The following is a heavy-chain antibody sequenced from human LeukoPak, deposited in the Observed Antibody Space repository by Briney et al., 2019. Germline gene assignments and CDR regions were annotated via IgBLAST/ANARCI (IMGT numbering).Heavy chain of an antibody. CDR2: IIPIFGTA. D-gene: IGHD2-15*01. J-gene: IGHJ4*02. V-gene: IGHV1-69*06. CDR1: GGTFSSYA. Sequence: GASVKVSCKASGGTFSSYAISWVRQAPGQGLEWMGGIIPIFGTANYAQKFQGRVTISADKSTSTAYMELSSLRSEDTAVYYCARDWVGYCSGGSRYSTTEFDYWGQGTLVTVSS. CDR3: ARDWVGYCSGGSRYSTTEFDY.